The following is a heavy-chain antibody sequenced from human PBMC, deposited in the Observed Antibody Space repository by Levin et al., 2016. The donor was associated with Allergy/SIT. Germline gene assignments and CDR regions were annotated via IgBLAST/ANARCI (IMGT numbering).Heavy chain of an antibody. CDR3: ARGATTSNWFDP. J-gene: IGHJ5*02. CDR2: IYYSGVT. V-gene: IGHV4-30-4*08. CDR1: GGSISSGGYY. Sequence: SETLSLTCTVSGGSISSGGYYWSWIRQRPGKGLEWIGFIYYSGVTYYNPSLKSRVTISVDRSKNQFSLKLSSVTAADTAVYYCARGATTSNWFDPWGQGSLVTVSS. D-gene: IGHD1-1*01.